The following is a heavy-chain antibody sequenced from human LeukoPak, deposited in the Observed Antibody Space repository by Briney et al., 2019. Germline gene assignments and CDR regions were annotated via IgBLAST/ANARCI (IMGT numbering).Heavy chain of an antibody. D-gene: IGHD5-18*01. J-gene: IGHJ5*02. V-gene: IGHV5-51*01. CDR2: VYPGDSQT. Sequence: ESLKISCKASGYTFTIYWIAWVRQMPGKGLEWMGIVYPGDSQTRYSPSFQGQVTISADKSISTVYLQWSSLKASDTAMYYCASDGSGYSYGQAWGQGTLVTVSS. CDR1: GYTFTIYW. CDR3: ASDGSGYSYGQA.